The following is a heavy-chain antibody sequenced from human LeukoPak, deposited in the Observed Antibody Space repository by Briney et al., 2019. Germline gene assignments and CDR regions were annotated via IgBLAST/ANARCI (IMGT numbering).Heavy chain of an antibody. CDR3: ARGTYYYDSSGYYVGYYYYYMDV. D-gene: IGHD3-22*01. J-gene: IGHJ6*03. CDR1: GFTFSSYE. V-gene: IGHV3-48*03. Sequence: GGSLRLSCAASGFTFSSYEMNWVRQAPGKGLEWVSYISSSGSTIYYADSVKGRFTISRDNAKNSLYLQMNSLRAEDTAVYYCARGTYYYDSSGYYVGYYYYYMDVWGKGTTVTVSS. CDR2: ISSSGSTI.